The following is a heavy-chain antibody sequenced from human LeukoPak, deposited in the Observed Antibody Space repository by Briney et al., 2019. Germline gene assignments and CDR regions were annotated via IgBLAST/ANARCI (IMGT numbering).Heavy chain of an antibody. V-gene: IGHV3-30-3*01. D-gene: IGHD4-17*01. J-gene: IGHJ4*02. CDR2: ISYDGSNK. CDR3: AKASDYGDDY. CDR1: GFTFSSYA. Sequence: GGSLRLSCAASGFTFSSYAMHWVRQAPGKGLEWVAVISYDGSNKYYADSVKGRFTISRDNAKNSLYLQMNSLRAEDTALYYCAKASDYGDDYWGQGTLVTVSS.